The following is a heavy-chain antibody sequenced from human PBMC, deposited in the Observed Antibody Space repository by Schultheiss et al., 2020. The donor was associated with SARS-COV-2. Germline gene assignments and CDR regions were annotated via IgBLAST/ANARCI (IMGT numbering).Heavy chain of an antibody. CDR1: GFTFSSYD. Sequence: GGSLRLSCAASGFTFSSYDMHWVRQAPGKGLEWVAVISYDGSNKYYADSVKGRFTISRDNSKNTLYLQMNSLRAEDTAVYYCARDRTTIFGVVYYFDYWGQGTLVTVSS. D-gene: IGHD3-3*01. J-gene: IGHJ4*02. V-gene: IGHV3-30-3*01. CDR3: ARDRTTIFGVVYYFDY. CDR2: ISYDGSNK.